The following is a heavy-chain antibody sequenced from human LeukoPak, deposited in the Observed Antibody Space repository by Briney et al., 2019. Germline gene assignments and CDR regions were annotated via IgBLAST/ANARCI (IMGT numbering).Heavy chain of an antibody. D-gene: IGHD1-1*01. J-gene: IGHJ6*02. CDR1: GYTFTGYY. CDR3: AALDVRGYYYGMDV. CDR2: INPNSGGT. V-gene: IGHV1-2*02. Sequence: ASVKVSCKASGYTFTGYYMHWVRQAPGQGLEWMGWINPNSGGTNYAQKFQGRVTMTRDTSISTAYMELSRLRSDDTAVYYCAALDVRGYYYGMDVWGQGTTVTVSS.